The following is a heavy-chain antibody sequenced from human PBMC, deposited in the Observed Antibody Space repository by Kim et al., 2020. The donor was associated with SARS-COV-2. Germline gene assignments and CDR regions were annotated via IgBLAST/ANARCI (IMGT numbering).Heavy chain of an antibody. Sequence: SETLSLTCSVSGGSVNSANYYWSWVRQPPGKGLEWIGDVFYNGGTRYNPFLKSRVTISIDTSKNQFSLRLNSVNGADTASYYCARIVVQPHLRRAFDSWCQGTL. CDR3: ARIVVQPHLRRAFDS. J-gene: IGHJ4*02. V-gene: IGHV4-61*01. CDR1: GGSVNSANYY. D-gene: IGHD2-21*01. CDR2: VFYNGGT.